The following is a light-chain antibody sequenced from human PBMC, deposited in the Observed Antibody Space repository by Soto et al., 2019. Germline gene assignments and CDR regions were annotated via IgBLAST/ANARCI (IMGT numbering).Light chain of an antibody. V-gene: IGKV3-20*01. CDR3: QQYGSLIT. J-gene: IGKJ5*01. Sequence: EIVLTQSPGTLSLSPGERATLSCRASQSVSSTYLAWYQQKPGQALRLLIYETSTRATGIPERFSGSGSGTAFTLTISRLEPDDLAVYYCQQYGSLITFGQGTRLEMK. CDR1: QSVSSTY. CDR2: ETS.